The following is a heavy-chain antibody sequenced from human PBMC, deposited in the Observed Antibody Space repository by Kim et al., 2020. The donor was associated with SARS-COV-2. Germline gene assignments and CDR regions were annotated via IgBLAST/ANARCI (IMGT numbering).Heavy chain of an antibody. CDR2: TYYRSKWFV. J-gene: IGHJ6*02. Sequence: SQTLSLTCALSGDSVSSSSAAWNWIRQSPSRGLEWLGRTYYRSKWFVDYAPSVRSRITINPDTSKNEFSLQLESVTLEDTAVYYCAVAVDYLHYGMDVWGQGTTVTVSS. V-gene: IGHV6-1*01. CDR1: GDSVSSSSAA. CDR3: AVAVDYLHYGMDV. D-gene: IGHD4-17*01.